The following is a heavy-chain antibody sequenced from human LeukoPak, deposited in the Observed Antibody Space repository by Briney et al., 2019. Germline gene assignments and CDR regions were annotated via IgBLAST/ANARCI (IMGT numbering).Heavy chain of an antibody. CDR1: GYTFTGYY. CDR2: INPNSGGT. V-gene: IGHV1-2*02. J-gene: IGHJ4*02. D-gene: IGHD6-6*01. CDR3: ARAYSSSDFDY. Sequence: GASVKVSCKASGYTFTGYYMHWVRQAPGQGLEWMGWINPNSGGTSYAQKFQGRVTMTRDTSISTAYMELSRLRSDDTAVYYCARAYSSSDFDYWGQGTLVTVSS.